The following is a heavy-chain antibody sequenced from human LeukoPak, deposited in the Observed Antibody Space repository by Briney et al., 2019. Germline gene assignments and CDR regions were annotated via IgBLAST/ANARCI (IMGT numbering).Heavy chain of an antibody. CDR1: GYTFISYG. CDR3: ARGRYCSGGSCYLDC. Sequence: ASVKVSCKASGYTFISYGISWVRQAPGQGLEWMGWISAYNGNTNYAQKLQGRVTMTTDTSTSTAYMELRSLRSDDTAVYYCARGRYCSGGSCYLDCWGQGTLVTVSS. J-gene: IGHJ4*02. V-gene: IGHV1-18*01. CDR2: ISAYNGNT. D-gene: IGHD2-15*01.